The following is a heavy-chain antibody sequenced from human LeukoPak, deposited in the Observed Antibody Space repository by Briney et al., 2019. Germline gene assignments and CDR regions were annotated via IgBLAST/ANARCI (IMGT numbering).Heavy chain of an antibody. CDR1: GYTFTGYY. CDR3: AGGRPRGYCSGGSCYHNFDY. V-gene: IGHV1-69*06. CDR2: IIPIFGTA. Sequence: SVKVSCKASGYTFTGYYIHWVRQAPGQGLEWMGGIIPIFGTANYAQKFQGRVTITADKSTSTAYMEVSSLRSEDTAVYYCAGGRPRGYCSGGSCYHNFDYWGQGTLVTVSS. J-gene: IGHJ4*02. D-gene: IGHD2-15*01.